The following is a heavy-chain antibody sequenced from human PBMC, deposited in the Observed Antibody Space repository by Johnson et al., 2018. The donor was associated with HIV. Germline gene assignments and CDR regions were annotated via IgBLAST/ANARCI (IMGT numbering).Heavy chain of an antibody. D-gene: IGHD1-26*01. CDR3: AAWGGVGAGRAFDI. V-gene: IGHV3-20*04. J-gene: IGHJ3*02. Sequence: VKLVESGGGVVRPGGSLRLSCAASGFTFDDYGMSWVRQAPWKGLEWVSGINWNGGSTGYADSVKGRFTISRDNAKNSLYLQMNSLRAEDTALYYCAAWGGVGAGRAFDIWGQGTMVTVSS. CDR2: INWNGGST. CDR1: GFTFDDYG.